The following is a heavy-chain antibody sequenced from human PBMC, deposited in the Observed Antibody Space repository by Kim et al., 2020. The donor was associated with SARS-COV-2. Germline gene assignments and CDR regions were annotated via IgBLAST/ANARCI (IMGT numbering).Heavy chain of an antibody. J-gene: IGHJ4*02. Sequence: GGSLRLSCAASGFTFSSYWMSWVRQAPGKGLEWVSNIKQDGSERYYVDSLKGRFTIYRDNAKNSLYLQMNSLRAEDTAVYYCARTDAGELLIDYWGQGTLVTVSS. V-gene: IGHV3-7*01. CDR1: GFTFSSYW. CDR2: IKQDGSER. D-gene: IGHD1-26*01. CDR3: ARTDAGELLIDY.